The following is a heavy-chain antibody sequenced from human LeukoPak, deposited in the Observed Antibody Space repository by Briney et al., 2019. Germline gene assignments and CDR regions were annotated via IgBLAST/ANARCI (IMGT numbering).Heavy chain of an antibody. J-gene: IGHJ4*02. CDR1: GGSISSSNW. D-gene: IGHD6-19*01. CDR2: IYHSGST. Sequence: SGTLSLTCAVSGGSISSSNWWSWVRQPPGKGLEWIGEIYHSGSTNYNPSLKSRVTISVDKSKNQFSLKLSSVTAADTAVYYCASLVAVVEGPFDYWGQGTLVTVSS. V-gene: IGHV4-4*02. CDR3: ASLVAVVEGPFDY.